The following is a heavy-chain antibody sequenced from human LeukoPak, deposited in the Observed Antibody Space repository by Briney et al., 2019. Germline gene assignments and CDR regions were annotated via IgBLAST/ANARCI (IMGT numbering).Heavy chain of an antibody. J-gene: IGHJ4*02. CDR3: ARLRRSRLAEFDY. CDR1: GYSISSGYY. D-gene: IGHD3-3*02. V-gene: IGHV4-38-2*02. Sequence: SETLSLTCTVSGYSISSGYYWGWIRQPPGKGLKWIGSISHSGSTYYNPSLKSRVTISVDTSKNQFSLKLSSLTAADTAVYYCARLRRSRLAEFDYWGQGTLVTVSS. CDR2: ISHSGST.